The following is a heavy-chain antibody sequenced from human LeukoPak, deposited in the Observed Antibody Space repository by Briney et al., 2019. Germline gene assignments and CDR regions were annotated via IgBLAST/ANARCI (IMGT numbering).Heavy chain of an antibody. J-gene: IGHJ5*02. CDR1: GFTFSSYE. CDR2: ISSSGSTI. Sequence: GGSLRLSCAASGFTFSSYEMNWVRQAPGKGLEWVSYISSSGSTIYYADSVKGRFTISRDNAKNSLYLQMNSLRAEDTAVYHCARFFRGYCSGGSCYSSRFDPWGQGTLVTVSS. V-gene: IGHV3-48*03. CDR3: ARFFRGYCSGGSCYSSRFDP. D-gene: IGHD2-15*01.